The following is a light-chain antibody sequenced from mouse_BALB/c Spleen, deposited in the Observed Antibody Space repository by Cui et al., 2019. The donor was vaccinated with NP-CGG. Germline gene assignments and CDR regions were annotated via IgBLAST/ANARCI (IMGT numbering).Light chain of an antibody. CDR2: GTN. V-gene: IGLV1*01. CDR1: TGAVTTSNY. CDR3: ALWYSNHWV. Sequence: QAVVTQASALTTSPGETVTLTCRSNTGAVTTSNYANWVQEKPDHLFTGLIGGTNNRAPGVPARFSGSLIRDKAALTITGAQTEDEAIYFCALWYSNHWVFGGGTKLTVL. J-gene: IGLJ1*01.